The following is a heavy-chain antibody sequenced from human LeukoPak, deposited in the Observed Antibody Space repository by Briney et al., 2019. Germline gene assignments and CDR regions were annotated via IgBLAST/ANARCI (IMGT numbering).Heavy chain of an antibody. J-gene: IGHJ4*02. Sequence: SQTLSLTCTVSGGSISSGSYYWSWIRQPAGKGLEWIGRIYTSGSTNYNPSLKSRVTISVDTSKNQFSLKLSSVTAADTAVYYCVRGRDGYNMDWGQGTLVTVSS. V-gene: IGHV4-61*02. CDR2: IYTSGST. CDR3: VRGRDGYNMD. CDR1: GGSISSGSYY. D-gene: IGHD5-24*01.